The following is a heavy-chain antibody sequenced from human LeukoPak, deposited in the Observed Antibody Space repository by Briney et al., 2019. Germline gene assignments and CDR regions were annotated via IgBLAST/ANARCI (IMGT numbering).Heavy chain of an antibody. CDR1: GGTFSSYA. V-gene: IGHV1-69*06. Sequence: GASVKVSCKASGGTFSSYAISWVRQAPGQGLEWMGGIIPIFGTANYAQKFQGRVTITADKSTSTAYVELSSLRSEDTAVYYCATQRGYSYGDHDYWGQGTLVTVSS. CDR2: IIPIFGTA. J-gene: IGHJ4*02. D-gene: IGHD5-18*01. CDR3: ATQRGYSYGDHDY.